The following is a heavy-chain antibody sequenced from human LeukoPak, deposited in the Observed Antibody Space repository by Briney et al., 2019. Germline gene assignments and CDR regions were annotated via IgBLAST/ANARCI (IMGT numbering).Heavy chain of an antibody. CDR1: GFTFSSYS. CDR3: ASEGDDEDYDSSGYPKVDY. J-gene: IGHJ4*02. V-gene: IGHV3-21*01. CDR2: ISSSSSYI. D-gene: IGHD3-22*01. Sequence: GSLRLPCAASGFTFSSYSMNWVRQAPGKGLEWVSSISSSSSYIYYADSVKGRFTISRDNAKNSLYLQMNSLRAEDTAVYYCASEGDDEDYDSSGYPKVDYWGQGTLVTVSS.